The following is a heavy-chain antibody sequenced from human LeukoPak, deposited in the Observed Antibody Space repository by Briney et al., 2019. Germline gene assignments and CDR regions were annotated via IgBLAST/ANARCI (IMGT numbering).Heavy chain of an antibody. J-gene: IGHJ6*02. V-gene: IGHV1-69*13. CDR3: CTNLRDYYYYYGMDV. CDR1: GGTSSSYA. CDR2: IIPIFGTA. Sequence: SVKVSCKASGGTSSSYAISWVRQAPGQGLEWMGGIIPIFGTANYAQKFQGRVTITADESTSTAYMELSSLRSEDTAVYYCCTNLRDYYYYYGMDVRGQGTTVTVSS. D-gene: IGHD1-14*01.